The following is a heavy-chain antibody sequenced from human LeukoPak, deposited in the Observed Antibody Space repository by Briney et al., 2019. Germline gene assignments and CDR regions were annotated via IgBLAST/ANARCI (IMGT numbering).Heavy chain of an antibody. CDR2: IRSKANSYAT. Sequence: PGGSLRLSCAASGFTFSGSAMHWVRQASGKGLEWVGRIRSKANSYATAYAASVKGRFTISRDDSKNTAYLQMNSLKTEDTAVYYCTRAYFYDILTGYFEDYWGQGTLVTVSS. V-gene: IGHV3-73*01. CDR3: TRAYFYDILTGYFEDY. D-gene: IGHD3-9*01. CDR1: GFTFSGSA. J-gene: IGHJ4*02.